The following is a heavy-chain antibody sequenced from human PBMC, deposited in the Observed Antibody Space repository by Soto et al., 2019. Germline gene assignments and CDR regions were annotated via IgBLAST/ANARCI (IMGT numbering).Heavy chain of an antibody. Sequence: ASVKVCCKASGFTFTSSAMQWVRQARGQRLEWIGWIVVGSGNTNYAQKFQERVTMTEDTSTDTAYMELRSLRSDDTAIYYCTREGSAPYYYYGMDAWGQGTTVTVSS. CDR3: TREGSAPYYYYGMDA. CDR1: GFTFTSSA. V-gene: IGHV1-58*02. J-gene: IGHJ6*02. CDR2: IVVGSGNT. D-gene: IGHD3-10*01.